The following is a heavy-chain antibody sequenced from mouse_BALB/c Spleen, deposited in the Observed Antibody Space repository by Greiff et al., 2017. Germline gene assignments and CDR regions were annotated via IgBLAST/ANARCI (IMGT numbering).Heavy chain of an antibody. J-gene: IGHJ2*01. CDR1: GFTFSSYA. CDR3: ARLYDGYYVDY. V-gene: IGHV5-9-4*01. CDR2: ISSGGSYT. Sequence: EVQLVESGGGLAKPGGSLKLSCAASGFTFSSYAMSWVRQSPEKRLEWVAEISSGGSYTYYPDTVTGRFTISRDNAKNTLYLEMSSLRSEDTAMYYCARLYDGYYVDYWGQGTTLAVSS. D-gene: IGHD2-3*01.